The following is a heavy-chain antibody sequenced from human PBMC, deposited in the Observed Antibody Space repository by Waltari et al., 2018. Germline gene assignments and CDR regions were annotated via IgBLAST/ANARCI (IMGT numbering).Heavy chain of an antibody. J-gene: IGHJ4*02. D-gene: IGHD1-1*01. CDR3: VRALTTPNDF. CDR2: ISGGGSDI. CDR1: GFTFSTYG. Sequence: EVQLVESGGGLVKPGEYLRLSCAASGFTFSTYGMNWVPQAPGKGLEWVSFISGGGSDIYYLDSVKGRFTISRDNDKNSLYLQMDSLTADDTAVYYCVRALTTPNDFWGQGTLVTVSS. V-gene: IGHV3-21*03.